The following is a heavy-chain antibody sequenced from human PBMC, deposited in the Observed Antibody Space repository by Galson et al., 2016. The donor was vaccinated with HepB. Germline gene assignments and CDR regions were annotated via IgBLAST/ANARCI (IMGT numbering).Heavy chain of an antibody. V-gene: IGHV3-30*04. J-gene: IGHJ4*02. D-gene: IGHD4-17*01. CDR2: ISYDGSNK. CDR1: GFTFSTYA. Sequence: SLRLSCAASGFTFSTYAMHWVRQAPGKGLEWVALISYDGSNKYYADPVKGRFTISRDNSKNTLYLQMNSLRAEDTAVYYCARLYGDVTLFDYWGQGTLVTVSS. CDR3: ARLYGDVTLFDY.